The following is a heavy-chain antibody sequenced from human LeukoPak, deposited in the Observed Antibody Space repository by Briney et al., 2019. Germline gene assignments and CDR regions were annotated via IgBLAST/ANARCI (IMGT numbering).Heavy chain of an antibody. CDR3: AKALRWNYYHSLDV. D-gene: IGHD4-23*01. CDR2: INWNSGSI. Sequence: GGSLRLSCAASGFTFDDYAMHWVRQAPGKGLEWVSLINWNSGSITYADSVKGRFTVSRDNAKNSLYLQMNNLRAEDTALYYCAKALRWNYYHSLDVWGRGTTVTVSS. V-gene: IGHV3-9*01. CDR1: GFTFDDYA. J-gene: IGHJ6*02.